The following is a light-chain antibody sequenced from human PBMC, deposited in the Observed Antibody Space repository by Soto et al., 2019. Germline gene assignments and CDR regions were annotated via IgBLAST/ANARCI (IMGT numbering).Light chain of an antibody. J-gene: IGKJ4*01. Sequence: EIVLTQSPATLSLSPGERATLSCRASQSVSSYLAWYQQKPGQAPKLLIYDASNRATGIPSGFSGSGSGTLFTLSICRLESNDAAVCEGQQRRNQAHTYRGGNKGEIK. V-gene: IGKV3-11*01. CDR2: DAS. CDR3: QQRRNQAHT. CDR1: QSVSSY.